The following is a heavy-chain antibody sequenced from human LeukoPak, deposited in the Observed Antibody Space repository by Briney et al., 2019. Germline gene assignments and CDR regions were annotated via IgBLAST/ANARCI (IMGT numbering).Heavy chain of an antibody. CDR2: INPNSGGT. V-gene: IGHV1-2*02. J-gene: IGHJ4*02. CDR3: ARVPRGVYYFDY. D-gene: IGHD3-10*01. CDR1: GYTFTGYY. Sequence: ASVKVSCKASGYTFTGYYMHWVRQALGQGLEWMGWINPNSGGTNYAQKFQGRVTMTRDTSISTAYMELSRLRSDDTAVYYCARVPRGVYYFDYWGQGTLVTVSS.